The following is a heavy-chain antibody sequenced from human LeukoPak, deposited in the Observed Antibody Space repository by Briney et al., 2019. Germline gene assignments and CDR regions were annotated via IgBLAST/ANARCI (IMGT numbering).Heavy chain of an antibody. CDR3: AYGSAAAGTGDAFDI. CDR1: GFTFSSYS. V-gene: IGHV3-21*01. J-gene: IGHJ3*02. Sequence: GGSLRLSCAASGFTFSSYSMNWVRQAPGKGLEWVSSISSSSSYIYYADSVKGRFTISRDNAKNSLYLQMNSLRAEDTAVYYCAYGSAAAGTGDAFDIWGQGTMVTVSS. D-gene: IGHD6-13*01. CDR2: ISSSSSYI.